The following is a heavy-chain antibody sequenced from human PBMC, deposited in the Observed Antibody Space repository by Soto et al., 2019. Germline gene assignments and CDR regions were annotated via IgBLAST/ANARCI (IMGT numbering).Heavy chain of an antibody. CDR3: ARGPNHNYDSATSYGGFDS. V-gene: IGHV4-30-4*01. J-gene: IGHJ4*02. Sequence: PSETLSLTCTVSGDSISSPHYYWTWVRQPPGKGLEWVGYIYYTGNNYYNPALQSRIAMSVDPSTNQFSLNLASVTAADTAVYYCARGPNHNYDSATSYGGFDSWGPGTLVTVSS. D-gene: IGHD3-22*01. CDR2: IYYTGNN. CDR1: GDSISSPHYY.